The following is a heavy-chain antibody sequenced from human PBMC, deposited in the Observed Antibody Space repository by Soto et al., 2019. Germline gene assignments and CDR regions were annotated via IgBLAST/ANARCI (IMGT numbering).Heavy chain of an antibody. V-gene: IGHV3-11*01. D-gene: IGHD5-12*01. Sequence: LRLSCVASGFSVSDSYITWIRQAPGKGLEWISYISGTGNTIYYADSVKGRFTISRDNAKNSINLQMSSLIGDDTALYYCARATYSGFGLDYWGQGTLVTVSS. CDR3: ARATYSGFGLDY. CDR2: ISGTGNTI. CDR1: GFSVSDSY. J-gene: IGHJ4*02.